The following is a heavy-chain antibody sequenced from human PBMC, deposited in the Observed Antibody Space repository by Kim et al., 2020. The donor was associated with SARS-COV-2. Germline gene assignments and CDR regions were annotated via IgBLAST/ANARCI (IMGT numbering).Heavy chain of an antibody. CDR3: TRDMTNSY. CDR2: ISNSGNSK. V-gene: IGHV3-21*01. Sequence: GGSLRLSCAASGFTFSNYTMNWVRQAPGTGLEWVSSISNSGNSKYYLDSVKGRFTISRDNAKNSLYLQMNSLRAEDTAVYYCTRDMTNSYWGQGTVVTVSS. J-gene: IGHJ4*02. CDR1: GFTFSNYT. D-gene: IGHD2-8*01.